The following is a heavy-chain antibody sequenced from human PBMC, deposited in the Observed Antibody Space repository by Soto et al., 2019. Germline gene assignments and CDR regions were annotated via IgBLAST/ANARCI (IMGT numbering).Heavy chain of an antibody. V-gene: IGHV4-59*01. CDR2: IYYSGST. Sequence: SETLSLTCTDSGGSISSYYWSWIRQPPGKGLEWIGYIYYSGSTNYNPSLKSRVTISVDTSKNQFSLKLSSVTAADTAVYYCARDQGGYVWFDPWGQGTLVPVSS. J-gene: IGHJ5*02. D-gene: IGHD5-12*01. CDR1: GGSISSYY. CDR3: ARDQGGYVWFDP.